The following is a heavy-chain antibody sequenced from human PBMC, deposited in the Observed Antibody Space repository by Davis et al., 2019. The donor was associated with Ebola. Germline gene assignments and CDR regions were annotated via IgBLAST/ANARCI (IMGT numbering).Heavy chain of an antibody. D-gene: IGHD2-21*01. CDR3: ARGRGHYEYSGGDY. CDR2: ISPSGGST. J-gene: IGHJ4*02. CDR1: GYTFNSYY. Sequence: ASVKVSCKASGYTFNSYYIHWVRQAPGQGLEWMGIISPSGGSTTYAQKFQGRVTMTRDTSTRTVYMELSSLRSEDTAVYYCARGRGHYEYSGGDYWGQGTLVIVSS. V-gene: IGHV1-46*02.